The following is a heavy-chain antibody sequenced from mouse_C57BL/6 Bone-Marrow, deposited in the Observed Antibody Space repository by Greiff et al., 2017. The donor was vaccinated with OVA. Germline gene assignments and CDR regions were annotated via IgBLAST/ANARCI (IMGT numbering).Heavy chain of an antibody. CDR3: ARRGSSYVGWFAY. D-gene: IGHD1-1*01. V-gene: IGHV5-6*02. Sequence: EVKLMESGGDLVKPGGSLKLSCAASGFTFSSYGMSWVRQTPDKRLVWVATIRSGGSYTYYPDSVMGRFTISSDNAKNTLYLQMSSLKSEDTAMYYCARRGSSYVGWFAYWGQGTLVTVSA. J-gene: IGHJ3*01. CDR2: IRSGGSYT. CDR1: GFTFSSYG.